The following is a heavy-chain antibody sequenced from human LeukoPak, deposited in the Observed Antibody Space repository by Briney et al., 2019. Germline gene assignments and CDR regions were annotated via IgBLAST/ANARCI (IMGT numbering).Heavy chain of an antibody. J-gene: IGHJ4*02. Sequence: SETLSLTCSVSGGSFTSYYWTWIRQPPGKNLEWIGHAFYSGGTYYNPSLESRVTISVDTSKNQFSLKLNSVTAADTAVYYCARREYSSWYEDHWGQGTLVTVSS. CDR2: AFYSGGT. V-gene: IGHV4-59*08. D-gene: IGHD6-13*01. CDR1: GGSFTSYY. CDR3: ARREYSSWYEDH.